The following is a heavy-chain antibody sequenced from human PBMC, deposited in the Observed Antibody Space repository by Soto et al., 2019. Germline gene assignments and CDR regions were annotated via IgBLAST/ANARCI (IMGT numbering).Heavy chain of an antibody. CDR2: IYYSGRT. V-gene: IGHV4-59*01. CDR3: ARGYCSSTICYIWDNWFDP. CDR1: GGSISSYY. J-gene: IGHJ5*02. Sequence: QVQLQESGPGLVKPSETLSLTCTVSGGSISSYYWSWIRQPPGKGLEWIGYIYYSGRTNYNPSLRSRVTISVHTSKTQFSLKLSSVTAAATAVYYCARGYCSSTICYIWDNWFDPWGQGTLVTVSS. D-gene: IGHD2-2*02.